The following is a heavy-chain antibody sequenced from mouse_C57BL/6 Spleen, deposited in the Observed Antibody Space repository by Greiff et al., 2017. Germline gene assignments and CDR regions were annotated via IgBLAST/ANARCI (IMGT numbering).Heavy chain of an antibody. CDR3: TRDGLYYYAMDD. J-gene: IGHJ4*01. CDR2: ISSGGDYI. CDR1: GFTFSSYA. D-gene: IGHD1-1*01. Sequence: EVQLMESGEGLVKPGGSLKLSCAASGFTFSSYAMSWVRQTPEKRLEWVAYISSGGDYIYYADTVKGRFTISRDNARNTLYLQMSRLKSEDTAMYYCTRDGLYYYAMDDWGQGTSVTVSS. V-gene: IGHV5-9-1*02.